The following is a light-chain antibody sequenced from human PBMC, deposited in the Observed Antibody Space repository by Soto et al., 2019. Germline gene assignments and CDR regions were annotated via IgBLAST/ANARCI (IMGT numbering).Light chain of an antibody. CDR3: TSYTRSSTLV. CDR2: NVS. Sequence: QSALAQPASVSGSPGQSITISCTGTSSDVGAYDYVSWYQQHPGKAPKLIIYNVSDRPSGVSNRFSGSKSDDTASLIISGLQTDDEADYYCTSYTRSSTLVFGGGTKLTVL. V-gene: IGLV2-14*03. J-gene: IGLJ2*01. CDR1: SSDVGAYDY.